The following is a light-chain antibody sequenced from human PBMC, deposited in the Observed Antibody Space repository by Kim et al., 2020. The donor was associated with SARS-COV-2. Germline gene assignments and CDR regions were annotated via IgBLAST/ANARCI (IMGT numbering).Light chain of an antibody. CDR2: DAS. CDR1: QSISSW. CDR3: QQYNSYQIT. Sequence: DIQMTQSPSTPSASVGDRVTITCRASQSISSWLAWYQQKPGKAPNLLIYDASSLESGVPSRFSGSGSGTEFTLTISSLQPDDFATYYCQQYNSYQITFGQGTRLEIK. V-gene: IGKV1-5*01. J-gene: IGKJ5*01.